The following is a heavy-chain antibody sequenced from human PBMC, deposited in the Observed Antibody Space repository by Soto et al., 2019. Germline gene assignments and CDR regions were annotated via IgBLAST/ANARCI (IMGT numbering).Heavy chain of an antibody. V-gene: IGHV4-39*01. CDR1: GGSISTRSSY. J-gene: IGHJ4*02. D-gene: IGHD4-4*01. Sequence: PSETLSLTCTVSGGSISTRSSYWGWIRQPPGKGLEWIGNIYYSGNTNYNPSLKSRVAMSIDTSNTHFSLNLNSVTAADTAVYYCARHSNRNYGLYYFDFWGLGALVTVSS. CDR2: IYYSGNT. CDR3: ARHSNRNYGLYYFDF.